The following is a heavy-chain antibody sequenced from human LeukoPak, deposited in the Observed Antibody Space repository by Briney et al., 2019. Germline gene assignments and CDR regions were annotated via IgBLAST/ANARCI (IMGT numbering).Heavy chain of an antibody. CDR2: IKQDGSEK. CDR3: AKGPIAVAGFFDY. J-gene: IGHJ4*02. D-gene: IGHD6-19*01. Sequence: GGSLRLSCAASGFTFSSYWMSWVRQAPGQGLEWVANIKQDGSEKYYVDSVKGRFTISRDNSKNTLYLQMNSLRAEDTAVYYCAKGPIAVAGFFDYWGQGTLVTVSS. CDR1: GFTFSSYW. V-gene: IGHV3-7*01.